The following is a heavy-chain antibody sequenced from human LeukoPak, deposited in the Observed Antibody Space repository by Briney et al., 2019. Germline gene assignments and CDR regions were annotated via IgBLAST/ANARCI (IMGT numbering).Heavy chain of an antibody. J-gene: IGHJ4*02. V-gene: IGHV4-39*07. D-gene: IGHD6-13*01. Sequence: SETLSLTCTVSSGSISSSSYYWGWIRQPPGKGLEWIGNVFHGGSTHYNPSLKSRGTISVDTSKNQFSLKLSSVTAADTAVYYCARTFSNRWYLGYYFDYWGQGTLVTVSS. CDR3: ARTFSNRWYLGYYFDY. CDR1: SGSISSSSYY. CDR2: VFHGGST.